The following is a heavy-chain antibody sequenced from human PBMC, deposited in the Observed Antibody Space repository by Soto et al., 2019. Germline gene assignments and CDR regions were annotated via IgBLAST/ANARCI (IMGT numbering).Heavy chain of an antibody. CDR1: GFTVSNYW. D-gene: IGHD4-17*01. Sequence: WGSLRLSCAASGFTVSNYWMSWVRQAPGKGLEWVANIKQDGSEKYYVDSVKGRFTVSRDNAKNSLYLQMSSLRAEDTAVYYCASPNDFGNFWGQGTLVTVSS. V-gene: IGHV3-7*01. CDR3: ASPNDFGNF. CDR2: IKQDGSEK. J-gene: IGHJ4*02.